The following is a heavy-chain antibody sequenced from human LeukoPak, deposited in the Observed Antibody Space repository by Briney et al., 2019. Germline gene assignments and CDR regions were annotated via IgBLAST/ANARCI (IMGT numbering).Heavy chain of an antibody. CDR1: GGSFSGYY. V-gene: IGHV4-34*01. J-gene: IGHJ5*02. CDR2: INHSGST. Sequence: PSETLSLTCAVYGGSFSGYYWSWIRQPPGKGLEWIGEINHSGSTNYNPSLKSRVTISVDTSKNQFSLKLSSVTAADTAVYYCARGAGGVGRIAARPPVSNWFDPWGQGTLVTVSS. D-gene: IGHD6-6*01. CDR3: ARGAGGVGRIAARPPVSNWFDP.